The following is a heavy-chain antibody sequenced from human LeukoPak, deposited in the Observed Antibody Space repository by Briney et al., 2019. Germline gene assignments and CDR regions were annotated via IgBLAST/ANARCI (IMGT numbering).Heavy chain of an antibody. CDR3: ARDLRPIYQQMVRGPGAFDI. CDR2: ISAYNGNT. Sequence: ASVKVSCKASGYTFTSYGISWVRQAPGQGLEWMGWISAYNGNTNYAQKFQGRVTMTRDMATSTVYMELSSLRSEDTAVYYCARDLRPIYQQMVRGPGAFDIWGQGTMVTVSS. CDR1: GYTFTSYG. D-gene: IGHD3-10*01. J-gene: IGHJ3*02. V-gene: IGHV1-18*01.